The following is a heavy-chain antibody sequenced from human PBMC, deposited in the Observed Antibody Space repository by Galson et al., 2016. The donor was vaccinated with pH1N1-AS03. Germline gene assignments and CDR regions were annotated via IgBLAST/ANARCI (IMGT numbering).Heavy chain of an antibody. CDR3: AKDTSGWTRTRTFDI. D-gene: IGHD6-25*01. Sequence: SVKVSCKASGGTFRTHTLNWVRQAPGQGLQWLGTIIPIFGLPDYAQRFQGKVTITADTSTSTAYMELSSLRSEDTAVYYFAKDTSGWTRTRTFDIWGQGTMVTVSS. V-gene: IGHV1-69*02. CDR1: GGTFRTHT. J-gene: IGHJ3*02. CDR2: IIPIFGLP.